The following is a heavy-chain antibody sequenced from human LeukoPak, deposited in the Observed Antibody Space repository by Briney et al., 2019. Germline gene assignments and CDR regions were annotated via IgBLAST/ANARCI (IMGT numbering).Heavy chain of an antibody. CDR3: ARDYDFWSGYPPANAFDI. D-gene: IGHD3-3*01. CDR2: ISSSSSTI. V-gene: IGHV3-48*01. Sequence: GGSLRLSCAASGFSFSVYWMHWVRQAPGKGLEWVSYISSSSSTIYYADSVKGRFTISRDNAKNSLYLQMNSLRAEDTAVYYCARDYDFWSGYPPANAFDIWGQGTMVTVSS. J-gene: IGHJ3*02. CDR1: GFSFSVYW.